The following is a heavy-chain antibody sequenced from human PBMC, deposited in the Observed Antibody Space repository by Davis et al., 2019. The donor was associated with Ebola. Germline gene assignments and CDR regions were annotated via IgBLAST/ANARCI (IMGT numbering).Heavy chain of an antibody. V-gene: IGHV4-31*03. CDR3: ARSSSTSWDYFDY. CDR1: GGSVSSGGYY. CDR2: IYYSGST. J-gene: IGHJ4*02. D-gene: IGHD2-2*01. Sequence: PSETLSLTCTVSGGSVSSGGYYCSWIRKHPGKGLEWIGYIYYSGSTYYHPSLKSRVTISVDTSKNQFSLKLSSVTAADTAVYYCARSSSTSWDYFDYWGQGTLVTVSS.